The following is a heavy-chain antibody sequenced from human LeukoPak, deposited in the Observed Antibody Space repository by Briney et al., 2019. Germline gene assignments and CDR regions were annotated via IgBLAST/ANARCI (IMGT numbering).Heavy chain of an antibody. D-gene: IGHD3-10*01. Sequence: PSETLSLTCTVSGGSISSGDYCWSWIRQPPGKGLEWIGYIYYSGSTYYNPSLKSRVTISVDTSKNQFSLKLSSVTAADTAVYYCARVTRGPSMVRGDYWGQGTLVTVSS. CDR2: IYYSGST. CDR1: GGSISSGDYC. J-gene: IGHJ4*02. CDR3: ARVTRGPSMVRGDY. V-gene: IGHV4-30-4*01.